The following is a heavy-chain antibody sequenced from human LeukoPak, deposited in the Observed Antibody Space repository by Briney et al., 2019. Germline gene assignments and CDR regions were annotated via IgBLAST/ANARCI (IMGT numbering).Heavy chain of an antibody. D-gene: IGHD2-2*01. V-gene: IGHV1-2*02. CDR1: GYTFTGYY. J-gene: IGHJ5*02. CDR3: ARGSCSSTSCYLGDWFDP. Sequence: ASVKVSCKTSGYTFTGYYMHWVRQAPGQGLEWMGWINPNSGGTNYAQKFQGRVTMTRDTSISTAYMELSRLRSDDTAVYYCARGSCSSTSCYLGDWFDPWGQGTLVTVSS. CDR2: INPNSGGT.